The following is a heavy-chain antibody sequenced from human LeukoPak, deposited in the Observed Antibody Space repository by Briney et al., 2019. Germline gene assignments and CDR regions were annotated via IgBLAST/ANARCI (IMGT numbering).Heavy chain of an antibody. Sequence: SETLSLTCTVSGGSISSSSYYWGWIRQPPGKGLEWIGSIYYSGSTYYNPSLKSRVTISVDTSKNQFSLKLSSVTAADTAVYYCARRLSSTRVAATIDYWGQGTLVTVSS. CDR1: GGSISSSSYY. D-gene: IGHD1-26*01. CDR3: ARRLSSTRVAATIDY. CDR2: IYYSGST. V-gene: IGHV4-39*01. J-gene: IGHJ4*02.